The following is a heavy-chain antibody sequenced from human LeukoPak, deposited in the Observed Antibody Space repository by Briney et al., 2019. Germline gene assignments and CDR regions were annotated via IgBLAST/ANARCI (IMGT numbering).Heavy chain of an antibody. J-gene: IGHJ4*02. CDR3: ARDPVHRGTQV. V-gene: IGHV1-69*13. CDR1: GGTISSFA. D-gene: IGHD1-1*01. Sequence: SVKVSCKATGGTISSFAIYWVRQAPGQGLEWMGGIAPIFGTANYAQKFQGRVTVTADESTSTAYMELSSLRSEDTAVYYCARDPVHRGTQVWSQGTLVTVSS. CDR2: IAPIFGTA.